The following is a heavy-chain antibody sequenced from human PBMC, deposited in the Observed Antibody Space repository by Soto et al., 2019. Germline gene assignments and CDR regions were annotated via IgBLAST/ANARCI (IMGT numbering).Heavy chain of an antibody. D-gene: IGHD3-16*01. J-gene: IGHJ4*02. CDR3: ARGGYEDYDYVSHPYYFDS. V-gene: IGHV1-18*01. Sequence: QVQLVQSGAEVKKPGASVKVSCKASGYTFTSYGISWVRQAPGQGLEWMGWISAYNGNTNYAQKLQGRVTMTTDTXXSXGXXELRSLRSDDTAVYYCARGGYEDYDYVSHPYYFDSWGQGTLVTVSS. CDR2: ISAYNGNT. CDR1: GYTFTSYG.